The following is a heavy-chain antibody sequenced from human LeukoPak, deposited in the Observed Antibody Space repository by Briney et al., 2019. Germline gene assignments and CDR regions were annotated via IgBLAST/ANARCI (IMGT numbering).Heavy chain of an antibody. V-gene: IGHV3-23*01. J-gene: IGHJ3*02. CDR1: GFTFSSYA. Sequence: HPGGSLRLSCAASGFTFSSYAMSWVRQAPGKGLEWVSAISGSGGSTYYADSVKGRFTISRDNSKNTLYLQMNSLRAEDTAVYYCATSPKVVIAHSNDAFDIWGQGTMVTASS. CDR3: ATSPKVVIAHSNDAFDI. CDR2: ISGSGGST. D-gene: IGHD2-21*01.